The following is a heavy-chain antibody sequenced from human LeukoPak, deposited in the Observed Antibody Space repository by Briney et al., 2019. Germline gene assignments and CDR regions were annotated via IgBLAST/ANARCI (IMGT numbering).Heavy chain of an antibody. V-gene: IGHV3-23*01. CDR2: ISGGGRRT. Sequence: GGSLRLSCEVSGFEFGSHAMNWVRQAPGRGLEWISTISGGGRRTYYADSVKGRFTISRDNSKNTLFLQMNTLRAEDTAVYYCAKAVTDYWGQGTLVTVSS. CDR3: AKAVTDY. CDR1: GFEFGSHA. D-gene: IGHD4-17*01. J-gene: IGHJ4*02.